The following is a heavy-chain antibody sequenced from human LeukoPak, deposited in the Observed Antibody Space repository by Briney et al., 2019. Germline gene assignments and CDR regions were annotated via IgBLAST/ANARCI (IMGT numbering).Heavy chain of an antibody. J-gene: IGHJ4*02. CDR1: GFTFSSYA. V-gene: IGHV3-23*01. D-gene: IGHD3-10*01. Sequence: GGPLGLSCAASGFTFSSYAMSWVRQAPGKGLEWVSAISGSGGGTYCANSVKGRFTISRDNSRDTLYLQMNSLRAEDTALYFCAKTPDYYGSGSSSYIDCWGQGTLVSVSS. CDR2: ISGSGGGT. CDR3: AKTPDYYGSGSSSYIDC.